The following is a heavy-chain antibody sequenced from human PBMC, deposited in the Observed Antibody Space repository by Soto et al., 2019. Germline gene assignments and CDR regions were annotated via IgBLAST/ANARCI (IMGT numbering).Heavy chain of an antibody. Sequence: QVQLVQSGAEVKKPGSSVKVSCKASGGTFSSYAISWVRQAPGQGLEWMGGIIPIFGTANYAQKFQGRVTKTADESTSTAYMRLSSLGSEDTAVYNCAKQIFDYYDSGIGHYGMDVWGQGTTVTVSS. CDR3: AKQIFDYYDSGIGHYGMDV. V-gene: IGHV1-69*12. CDR2: IIPIFGTA. CDR1: GGTFSSYA. J-gene: IGHJ6*02. D-gene: IGHD3-10*01.